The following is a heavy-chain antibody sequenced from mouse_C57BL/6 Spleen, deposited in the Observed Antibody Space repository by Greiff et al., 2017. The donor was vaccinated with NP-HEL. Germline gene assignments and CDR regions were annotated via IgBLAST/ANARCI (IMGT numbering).Heavy chain of an antibody. D-gene: IGHD1-1*01. V-gene: IGHV3-6*01. Sequence: EVQRVESGPGLVKPSQSLSLTCSVTGYSITSGYYWNWIRQFPGNKLEWMGYISYDGSNNYNPSLKNRISITRDTSKNQFFLKLNSVTTEDTATYYCAREGYYYGSSLDFDVWGTGTTVTVSS. CDR1: GYSITSGYY. J-gene: IGHJ1*03. CDR3: AREGYYYGSSLDFDV. CDR2: ISYDGSN.